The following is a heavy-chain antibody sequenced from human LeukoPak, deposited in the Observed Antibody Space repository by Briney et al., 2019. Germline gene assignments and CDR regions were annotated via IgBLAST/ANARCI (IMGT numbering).Heavy chain of an antibody. CDR2: IRSKAYGGTT. V-gene: IGHV3-49*04. CDR3: TGYCSSTSCYARGDY. J-gene: IGHJ4*02. CDR1: GFTFGDYA. D-gene: IGHD2-2*01. Sequence: PGRSLRLSCTASGFTFGDYAMSWVRQAPGKGLEWVGFIRSKAYGGTTEYAASVKGRFTISRDDSKSIAYLQMNSLKTEDTAAYYCTGYCSSTSCYARGDYWGQGTLVTVSS.